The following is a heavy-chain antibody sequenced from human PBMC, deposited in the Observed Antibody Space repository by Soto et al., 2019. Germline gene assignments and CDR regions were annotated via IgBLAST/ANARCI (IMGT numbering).Heavy chain of an antibody. J-gene: IGHJ4*02. D-gene: IGHD2-15*01. CDR2: ISSGSSAI. V-gene: IGHV3-48*02. Sequence: GGSLRLSCAASGFTFSRYSMNWVRQAPGKGLEWLSYISSGSSAIYYADSVKGRFTISRDNGKNSLFLQMNSLRDEDTAVYYCARIGYCSCGPCRLFPLDHWGQGTLVTVSS. CDR3: ARIGYCSCGPCRLFPLDH. CDR1: GFTFSRYS.